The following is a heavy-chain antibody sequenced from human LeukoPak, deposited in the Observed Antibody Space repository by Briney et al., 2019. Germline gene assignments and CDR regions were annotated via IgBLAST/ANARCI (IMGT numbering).Heavy chain of an antibody. CDR2: ISAYNGST. CDR3: ARDGAMIVVVGAELDY. V-gene: IGHV1-18*01. CDR1: GYAFTSYG. J-gene: IGHJ4*02. Sequence: ASVKVSCKASGYAFTSYGISWVRQAPGQGLEWMGWISAYNGSTNYAQKLQGRVTMTTDTSTSTAYMELRSLRSDDTAVYYCARDGAMIVVVGAELDYWGQGTLVTVSS. D-gene: IGHD3-22*01.